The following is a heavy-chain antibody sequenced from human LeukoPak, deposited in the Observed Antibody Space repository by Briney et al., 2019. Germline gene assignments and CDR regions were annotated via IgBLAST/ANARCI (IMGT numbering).Heavy chain of an antibody. J-gene: IGHJ5*01. CDR2: ISPSGDST. V-gene: IGHV1-46*01. Sequence: GASVKVSCKASGYTFTGYYMHWVRQAPGQGLEWMGIISPSGDSTTYAQKFQGRVTMTRDTSTSTGYMELSSLRSEDTAVYYCASAFSTRGWFGYWGQGTLVTVSS. CDR3: ASAFSTRGWFGY. CDR1: GYTFTGYY.